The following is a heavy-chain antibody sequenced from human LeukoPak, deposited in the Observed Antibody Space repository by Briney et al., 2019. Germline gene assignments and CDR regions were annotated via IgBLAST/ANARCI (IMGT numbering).Heavy chain of an antibody. CDR2: ISSSSSYI. CDR1: GFTFSTFSSYS. V-gene: IGHV3-21*01. D-gene: IGHD3-22*01. J-gene: IGHJ4*02. Sequence: GGSLTLSCAASGFTFSTFSSYSMNWVRQAPGKGLEWVSSISSSSSYIYYADSVKGRFTISRDNAKNSLYLQMNSLRAEDTAVYYCARANYYYDSSGYYRPSGDYFDYWGQGTLVTVSS. CDR3: ARANYYYDSSGYYRPSGDYFDY.